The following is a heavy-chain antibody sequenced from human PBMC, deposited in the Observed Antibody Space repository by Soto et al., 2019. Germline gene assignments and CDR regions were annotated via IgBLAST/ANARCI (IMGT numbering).Heavy chain of an antibody. D-gene: IGHD2-2*01. Sequence: PGESLKISCKGSGYSFTSYWIGWVRQMPGKGLEWMGIIYPGDSDTRYSPSFQGQVTISADKSISTAYLQWSSLKASDTAMYYCARLRGEYCSSTSCRLYYYYGMDVWGQGTTVTVSS. CDR1: GYSFTSYW. CDR3: ARLRGEYCSSTSCRLYYYYGMDV. J-gene: IGHJ6*02. V-gene: IGHV5-51*01. CDR2: IYPGDSDT.